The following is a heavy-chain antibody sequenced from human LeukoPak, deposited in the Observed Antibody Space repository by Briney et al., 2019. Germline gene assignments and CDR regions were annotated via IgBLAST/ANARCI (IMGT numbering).Heavy chain of an antibody. V-gene: IGHV1-69*13. CDR3: ARDHLLVEDGSGYYYSH. CDR1: GGTFSSYA. D-gene: IGHD3-22*01. J-gene: IGHJ4*02. CDR2: IIPIFGTA. Sequence: ASVKVSCKASGGTFSSYAISWVRQAPGQGLEWMGGIIPIFGTANYAQKFQGRVTITADESTSTAYMELSSLRSEDTAVYYCARDHLLVEDGSGYYYSHWGQGTLVTVSS.